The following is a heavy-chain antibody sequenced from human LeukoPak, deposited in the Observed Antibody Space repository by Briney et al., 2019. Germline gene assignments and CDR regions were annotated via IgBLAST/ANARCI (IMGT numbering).Heavy chain of an antibody. Sequence: SVTIDFWSWIRQSPGKGLEWISFMYDRGRTYYNPSLTSRVTISIDTSKNQFSLQLRSVTAANTAVYYCARSVNWNAAWFDPWGQG. J-gene: IGHJ5*02. D-gene: IGHD4-17*01. V-gene: IGHV4-59*02. CDR3: ARSVNWNAAWFDP. CDR1: SVTIDF. CDR2: MYDRGRT.